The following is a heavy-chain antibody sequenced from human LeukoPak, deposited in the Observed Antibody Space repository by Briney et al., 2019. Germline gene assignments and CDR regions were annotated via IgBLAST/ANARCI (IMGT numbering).Heavy chain of an antibody. V-gene: IGHV1-18*01. D-gene: IGHD2-2*01. J-gene: IGHJ1*01. Sequence: ASVKVSCKASGYTFTSYGISWVRQAPGQGLEWMGWISAYKGNTNYAQKLQGRVTMTTDTSTSTAYMELRSLRSDNTAVYYCGRDVSIPAHKRPFLGHWGPGTLGTVSS. CDR3: GRDVSIPAHKRPFLGH. CDR1: GYTFTSYG. CDR2: ISAYKGNT.